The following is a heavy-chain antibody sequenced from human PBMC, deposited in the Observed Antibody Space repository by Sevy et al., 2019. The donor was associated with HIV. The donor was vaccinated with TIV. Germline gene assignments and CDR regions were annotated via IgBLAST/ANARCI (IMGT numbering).Heavy chain of an antibody. V-gene: IGHV3-23*01. CDR3: AKGGNGDGYNFHYYFDY. D-gene: IGHD1-1*01. CDR1: GFTFTNYA. Sequence: GGSLRLSCAASGFTFTNYAMSWVRQAPGKGLEWVSTISGTGGSKYYADSVKGRFTISRDNSQNTLYLQMTSLRAEDTAVYYCAKGGNGDGYNFHYYFDYWGQGTLVTVSS. CDR2: ISGTGGSK. J-gene: IGHJ4*02.